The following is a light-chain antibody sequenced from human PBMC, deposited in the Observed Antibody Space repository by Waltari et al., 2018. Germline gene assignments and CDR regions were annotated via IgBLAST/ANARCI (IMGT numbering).Light chain of an antibody. CDR3: CSYTSSTAAI. CDR2: DVS. V-gene: IGLV2-14*03. J-gene: IGLJ2*01. CDR1: SRDIGAYEY. Sequence: SALTQPDSVSGSPGQSITISCTRLSRDIGAYEYVSCYQQHPGKAPKVIIYDVSNRPSRVSNRFSGAKSGSSASLTISGLQAEDEADYYCCSYTSSTAAIFGGGTKLTVL.